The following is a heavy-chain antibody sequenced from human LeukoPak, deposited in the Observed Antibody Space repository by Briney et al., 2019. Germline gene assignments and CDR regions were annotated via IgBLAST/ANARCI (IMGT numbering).Heavy chain of an antibody. CDR2: IYYSGST. V-gene: IGHV4-31*03. CDR1: GGSISSGGYY. CDR3: ARYYYDSSGFDY. D-gene: IGHD3-22*01. Sequence: SETLSPTCTVSGGSISSGGYYWSWIRQHPGRGLEWIGYIYYSGSTYYNPSLKSRVTISVDTSKNQFSLKLSSVTAADTAVYYCARYYYDSSGFDYWGQGTLVTVSS. J-gene: IGHJ4*02.